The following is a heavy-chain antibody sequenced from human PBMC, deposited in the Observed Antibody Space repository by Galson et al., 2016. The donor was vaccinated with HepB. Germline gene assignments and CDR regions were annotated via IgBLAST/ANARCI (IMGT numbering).Heavy chain of an antibody. CDR1: GFTFGVYG. J-gene: IGHJ4*02. CDR2: VNWNGDES. D-gene: IGHD3-10*01. CDR3: ARLPYGSGSYG. V-gene: IGHV3-20*04. Sequence: SLRLSCAASGFTFGVYGMSWVRQAPGKGLEWVSGVNWNGDESGYADSVKGRFTISRDNAKNSLYLQMNSLRAEDTAFYYCARLPYGSGSYGWGQGTLVTVSS.